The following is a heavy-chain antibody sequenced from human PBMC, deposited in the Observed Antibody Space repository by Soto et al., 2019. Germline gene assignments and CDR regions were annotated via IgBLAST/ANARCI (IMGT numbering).Heavy chain of an antibody. D-gene: IGHD6-13*01. V-gene: IGHV1-24*01. Sequence: ASVKVSCKVSGYTLTELSMHWVRQAPGKGLEWMGGFDPEDGETIYAQKFQGRVTMTEDTSTDTAYMELSSLRSEDTAVYYWATSGGYSSSWFDYWGQGTLVTVSS. CDR3: ATSGGYSSSWFDY. CDR2: FDPEDGET. CDR1: GYTLTELS. J-gene: IGHJ4*02.